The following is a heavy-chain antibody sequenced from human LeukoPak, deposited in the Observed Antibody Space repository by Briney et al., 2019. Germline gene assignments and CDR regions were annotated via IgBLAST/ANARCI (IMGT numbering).Heavy chain of an antibody. D-gene: IGHD3-9*01. CDR1: GYTFTSYG. Sequence: ASVKVSCKASGYTFTSYGISWVRQAPGQGLEWMGWISAYSGNTNYAQKLQGRVTMTTDTSTSTAYMELRSLRSDDTAVYYCARDLELRYFDWLLPPAVYYYHGMDVWGQGTTVTVSS. CDR2: ISAYSGNT. V-gene: IGHV1-18*01. J-gene: IGHJ6*02. CDR3: ARDLELRYFDWLLPPAVYYYHGMDV.